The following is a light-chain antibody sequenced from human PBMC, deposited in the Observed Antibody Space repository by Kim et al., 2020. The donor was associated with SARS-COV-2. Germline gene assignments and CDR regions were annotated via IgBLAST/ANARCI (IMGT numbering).Light chain of an antibody. V-gene: IGKV3-11*01. CDR3: QQRGS. CDR1: QGVSNY. Sequence: GTLSLSTGDRATRSCRARQGVSNYLAWYQQKPGQAPRLLIYEASKRAAGIPARFSGSGSGTDFTLTISRLEPGDSAVYFCQQRGSFGQGTRLEIK. J-gene: IGKJ5*01. CDR2: EAS.